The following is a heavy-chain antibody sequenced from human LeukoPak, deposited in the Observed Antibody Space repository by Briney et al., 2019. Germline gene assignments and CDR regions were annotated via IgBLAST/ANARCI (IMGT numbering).Heavy chain of an antibody. CDR2: IYHSGST. J-gene: IGHJ3*01. D-gene: IGHD3-22*01. V-gene: IGHV4-4*02. CDR3: ARLRNYYDSSGYYPL. Sequence: RASGTLSLTCAVSGGSISSNNWWSWVRQPPGKGLEWIGEIYHSGSTNYNPSLKSRVTISVDKSKNQFSLKLSSVTAADTAMYYCARLRNYYDSSGYYPLWGQGTMVTVSS. CDR1: GGSISSNNW.